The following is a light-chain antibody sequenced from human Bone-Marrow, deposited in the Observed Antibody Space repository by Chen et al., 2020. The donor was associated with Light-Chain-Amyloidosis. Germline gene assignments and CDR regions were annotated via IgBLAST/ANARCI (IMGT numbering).Light chain of an antibody. CDR3: MQYTHWPHT. V-gene: IGKV2-30*01. Sequence: DVVLTPSPLSLPVTLGQPASLSCRSPRRLLGSDGNALLSWFQQSPGQSPRRLIDKVSNRDSGVPDRFSGSGSGTDFTLRISRVEAEDVGVYYCMQYTHWPHTFGQGTKLEIK. CDR2: KVS. J-gene: IGKJ2*01. CDR1: RRLLGSDGNAL.